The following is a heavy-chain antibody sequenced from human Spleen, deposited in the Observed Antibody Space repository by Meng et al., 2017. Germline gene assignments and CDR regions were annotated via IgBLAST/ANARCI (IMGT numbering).Heavy chain of an antibody. Sequence: QVQLQESGPRLVRPSETLSLTCTVSGGSGSSGSYYWSWIRQTPGKGLEWIGHIYYSGSTNYNPSLKSRVTISVDTSKNQFSLKLSSVTAADTAVYFCARSSTSPASYFFDYWGQGTLVTVSS. D-gene: IGHD6-6*01. CDR2: IYYSGST. V-gene: IGHV4-61*01. CDR1: GGSGSSGSYY. J-gene: IGHJ4*02. CDR3: ARSSTSPASYFFDY.